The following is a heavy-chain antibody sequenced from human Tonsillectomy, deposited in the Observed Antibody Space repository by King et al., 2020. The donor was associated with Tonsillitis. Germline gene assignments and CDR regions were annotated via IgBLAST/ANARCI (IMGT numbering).Heavy chain of an antibody. D-gene: IGHD6-19*01. J-gene: IGHJ1*01. CDR1: GYTFTSYG. CDR2: ICPYNGPT. Sequence: QLVQSGTEVKRPGASVRVSCKTSGYTFTSYGITWVRQAPGQGLEWMGWICPYNGPTNYAQKFQGRVTMTTDNSTSTAYMELRSLRSDDTAVYYCARDRPGISVAGTRYFQHWGQGTLVTVSS. V-gene: IGHV1-18*04. CDR3: ARDRPGISVAGTRYFQH.